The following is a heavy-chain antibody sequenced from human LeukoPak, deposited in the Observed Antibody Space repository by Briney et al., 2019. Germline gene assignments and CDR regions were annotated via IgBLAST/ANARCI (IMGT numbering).Heavy chain of an antibody. J-gene: IGHJ4*02. CDR1: GFTVRNNH. V-gene: IGHV3-53*04. D-gene: IGHD2-2*01. CDR3: ARNVPATAGQPLDY. CDR2: IDSRDNT. Sequence: GGSLRLSCAASGFTVRNNHMSWVRQAPGKGLEWVSVIDSRDNTYHADSVKGRFTISRHTSKNTLYLQMNSLRAEDTAVYYCARNVPATAGQPLDYWGQGTLVTVSS.